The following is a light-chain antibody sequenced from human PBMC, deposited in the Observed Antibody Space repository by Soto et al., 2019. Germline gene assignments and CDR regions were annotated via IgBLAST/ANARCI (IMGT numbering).Light chain of an antibody. CDR2: AAS. Sequence: DIQMTQSPSSLSASVGDRVTITCRASQSISSYLNWYQQKPGKAPKLLIYAASSLQSGVPSRFSGSGSGTDFTLTISSLQPEDFATYYCQQSYSTPRTCGGGTKVDI. V-gene: IGKV1-39*01. J-gene: IGKJ4*01. CDR1: QSISSY. CDR3: QQSYSTPRT.